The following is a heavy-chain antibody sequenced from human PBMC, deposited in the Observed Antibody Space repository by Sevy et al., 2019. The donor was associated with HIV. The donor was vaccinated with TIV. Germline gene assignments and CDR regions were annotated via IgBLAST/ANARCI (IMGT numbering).Heavy chain of an antibody. CDR2: IYYSGST. Sequence: SETLSLTCTVSGSSISSYYWSWIRQPPGKGLEWIGYIYYSGSTNYNPSLKSRVTISVDTSKNQFSLKLSSVTAADTAVYYCARGLRFLGAFDYWGQGTLVTVSS. CDR1: GSSISSYY. V-gene: IGHV4-59*13. J-gene: IGHJ4*02. CDR3: ARGLRFLGAFDY. D-gene: IGHD3-3*01.